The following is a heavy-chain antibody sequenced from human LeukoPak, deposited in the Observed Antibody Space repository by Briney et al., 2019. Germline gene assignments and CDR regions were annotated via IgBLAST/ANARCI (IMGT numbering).Heavy chain of an antibody. V-gene: IGHV3-43*02. Sequence: GRSLRLSCAASGFTFDDYAMHWVRQAPGKGLEWVSLISGDGGSTYYADSVKGRFTISRDNSKNSLYLQMNSLRTEDTALYYCAKDGGDSSSWYRAFDIWGQGTMVTVSS. J-gene: IGHJ3*02. CDR2: ISGDGGST. CDR3: AKDGGDSSSWYRAFDI. D-gene: IGHD6-13*01. CDR1: GFTFDDYA.